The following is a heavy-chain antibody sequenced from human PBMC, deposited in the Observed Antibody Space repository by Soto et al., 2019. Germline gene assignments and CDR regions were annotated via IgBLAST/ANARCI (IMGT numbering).Heavy chain of an antibody. CDR2: IHPANGNT. D-gene: IGHD7-27*01. CDR3: ARDFPNWGFVNGFDP. Sequence: GASVKVSCKASGYTFTNYAIHWVRQAPGQRLEWMGWIHPANGNTKYSQRFQGRVTITSDTSAGTAYMEVSSLRSEDTAVYYCARDFPNWGFVNGFDPWGQGTLVTVSS. CDR1: GYTFTNYA. V-gene: IGHV1-3*01. J-gene: IGHJ5*02.